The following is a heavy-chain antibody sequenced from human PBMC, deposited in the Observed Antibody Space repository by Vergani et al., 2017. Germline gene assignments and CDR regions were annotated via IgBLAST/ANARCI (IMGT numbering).Heavy chain of an antibody. CDR1: GASIGYGGHS. Sequence: QLRESGSGLVKPSQTLSLTFAVSGASIGYGGHSWSWIRQSPGKGLEWIGYIFHTGSAYYIPSLQRRLSISVDKSKNLFTLQLIATTAADTAVYYCACHPSGKWLQGHPFDYWGQGILVTVSS. J-gene: IGHJ4*02. CDR3: ACHPSGKWLQGHPFDY. CDR2: IFHTGSA. V-gene: IGHV4-30-2*06. D-gene: IGHD5-24*01.